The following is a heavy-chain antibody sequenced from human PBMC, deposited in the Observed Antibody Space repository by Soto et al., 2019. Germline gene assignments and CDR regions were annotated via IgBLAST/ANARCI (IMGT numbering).Heavy chain of an antibody. CDR1: GYSFTSYW. Sequence: HGESLKISCKGSGYSFTSYWIGWVRQMPGKGLEWMGIIYPGDSDTRYSPSFQGQVTISADKSISTAYLQWSSLKASDTATYYCARRIDVRRGNDYYYYMDVWGKGTTLTVSS. CDR3: ARRIDVRRGNDYYYYMDV. V-gene: IGHV5-51*01. D-gene: IGHD1-1*01. J-gene: IGHJ6*03. CDR2: IYPGDSDT.